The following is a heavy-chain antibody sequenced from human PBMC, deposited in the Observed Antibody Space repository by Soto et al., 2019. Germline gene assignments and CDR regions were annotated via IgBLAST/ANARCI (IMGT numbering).Heavy chain of an antibody. CDR3: ANVGEAYLEREIDGN. V-gene: IGHV3-23*01. CDR2: ISGSGGST. D-gene: IGHD3-10*01. CDR1: GFTFSSYA. Sequence: EVQLLESGGGLVQPGGSLRLSCAASGFTFSSYAMSWVRQAPGKGLEWVSAISGSGGSTYYADSVKGRFTISRDNSKNTLYLQMNSLRAEDTAVYYCANVGEAYLEREIDGNWGQGTLVTVSS. J-gene: IGHJ4*02.